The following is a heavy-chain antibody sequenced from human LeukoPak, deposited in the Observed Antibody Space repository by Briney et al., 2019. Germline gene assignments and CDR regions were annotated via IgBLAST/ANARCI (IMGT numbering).Heavy chain of an antibody. V-gene: IGHV3-21*01. D-gene: IGHD5-18*01. CDR2: LSRSSSYI. CDR3: ARVGRGYSFNVYYFDY. J-gene: IGHJ4*02. Sequence: GGSLRLLCAASGLPFSIYSMNWVRQARGRGREWVSSLSRSSSYIYYADSVKCRFTISRDNAKNSLYLQMNSLRAEDTAVYYCARVGRGYSFNVYYFDYWGQGTLVTVSS. CDR1: GLPFSIYS.